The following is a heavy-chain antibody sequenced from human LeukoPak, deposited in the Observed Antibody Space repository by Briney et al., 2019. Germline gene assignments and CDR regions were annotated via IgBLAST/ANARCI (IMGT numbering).Heavy chain of an antibody. Sequence: GGSLRLSCAASGFTFSSYGMHWVRQAPGKGLGWVAVISYDGSNKYYADSVKGRFTISRDNSKNTLYLQMNSLRAEDTAVYYCAKDSHPVIAAAGQSDYWGQGTLVTVSS. CDR1: GFTFSSYG. J-gene: IGHJ4*02. CDR3: AKDSHPVIAAAGQSDY. V-gene: IGHV3-30*18. CDR2: ISYDGSNK. D-gene: IGHD6-13*01.